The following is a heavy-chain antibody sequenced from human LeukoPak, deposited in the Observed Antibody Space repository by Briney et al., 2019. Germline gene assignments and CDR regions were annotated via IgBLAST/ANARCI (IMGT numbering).Heavy chain of an antibody. CDR2: IYPGDSDT. J-gene: IGHJ5*02. V-gene: IGHV5-51*01. CDR1: GYSFTSYW. Sequence: EESLKISCKGSGYSFTSYWIGRVRQMPGKGLEWMGIIYPGDSDTRYSPSFQGQVTISADKSISTAYLQWSSLKASDTAMYYCARTAGQWLMQYNWFDPWGQGTLVTVSS. CDR3: ARTAGQWLMQYNWFDP. D-gene: IGHD6-19*01.